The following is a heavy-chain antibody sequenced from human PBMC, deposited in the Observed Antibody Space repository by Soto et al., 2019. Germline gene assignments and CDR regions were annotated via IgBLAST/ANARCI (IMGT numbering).Heavy chain of an antibody. CDR3: AKRVWYFDL. J-gene: IGHJ2*01. V-gene: IGHV3-7*01. CDR2: IKQDGSKK. Sequence: EVQLVESGGGLVQPGGSLRLSCAASGFTFSSYWMTWVRQAPGKGLEWVANIKQDGSKKYYVDSVKGRFTISRDNAKNSLYLPMNSLRAEDTAVYYCAKRVWYFDLWGRGTLVTVSS. CDR1: GFTFSSYW.